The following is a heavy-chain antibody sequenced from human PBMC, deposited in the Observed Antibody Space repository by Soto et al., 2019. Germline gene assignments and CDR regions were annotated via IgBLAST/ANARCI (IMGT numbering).Heavy chain of an antibody. Sequence: SDTLSLTCAVYGESFSGYYWSWIRQPPGKGLEWIGEINHSGSTNYNPSLKSRVTMSVDTSKNQFSLKLSSVTAADTAMYYCAGNIVSTISYFDYWGQGTVVRVS. CDR3: AGNIVSTISYFDY. D-gene: IGHD5-12*01. CDR2: INHSGST. J-gene: IGHJ4*02. CDR1: GESFSGYY. V-gene: IGHV4-34*01.